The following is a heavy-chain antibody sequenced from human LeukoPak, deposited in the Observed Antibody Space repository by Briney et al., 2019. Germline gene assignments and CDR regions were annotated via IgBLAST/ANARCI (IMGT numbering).Heavy chain of an antibody. CDR3: ARGGVKDYYYYYYMDV. CDR1: GFTFSSYW. V-gene: IGHV3-74*01. Sequence: GGSLRLSCAASGFTFSSYWMHWVRQAPGKGLVWVSRINSDGSSTSYADSAKGRFTISRDNAKNTLYLQMNSLRAEDTAVYYCARGGVKDYYYYYYMDVWGKGTTVTVSS. J-gene: IGHJ6*03. CDR2: INSDGSST.